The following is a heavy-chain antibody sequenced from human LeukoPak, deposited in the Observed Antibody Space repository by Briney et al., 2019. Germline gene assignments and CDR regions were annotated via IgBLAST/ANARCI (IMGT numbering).Heavy chain of an antibody. Sequence: GESLKISCEGSGYYFTNYWIGWVRQMPGNGLEWMGIIFPGDSDTKYSPSFQGRVTISADKSISTAYLQWTSVQASDTAMYYCARGGGYSPRLVNDYWGQGTLVTVSS. J-gene: IGHJ4*02. CDR2: IFPGDSDT. CDR1: GYYFTNYW. V-gene: IGHV5-51*01. D-gene: IGHD4-11*01. CDR3: ARGGGYSPRLVNDY.